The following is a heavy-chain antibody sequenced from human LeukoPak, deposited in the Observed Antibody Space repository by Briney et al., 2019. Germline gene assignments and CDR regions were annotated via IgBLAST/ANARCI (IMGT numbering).Heavy chain of an antibody. D-gene: IGHD3-3*01. J-gene: IGHJ4*02. Sequence: GGSLRLSCAASGFTFSSYGMHWVRQAPGKGLEWVTFIRYDGSNKYYADSVKGRFTISRDNSKNTLYLQMNSLRAEDTAVYYCAKDQAYYDFWSGLDYWGQGTLVAVSS. CDR2: IRYDGSNK. CDR1: GFTFSSYG. V-gene: IGHV3-30*02. CDR3: AKDQAYYDFWSGLDY.